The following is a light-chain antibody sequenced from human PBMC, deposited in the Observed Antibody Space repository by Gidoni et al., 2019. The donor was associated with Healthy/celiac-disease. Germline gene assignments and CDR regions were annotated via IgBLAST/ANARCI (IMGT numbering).Light chain of an antibody. J-gene: IGKJ4*01. CDR2: DAS. V-gene: IGKV3-11*01. CDR3: QQRSNWPPSLT. CDR1: QSVSSY. Sequence: EIVLTQSPATLHLSPGERATLSCRASQSVSSYLAWYQQKPGQAHRLLIYDASNRATGIPARFSGSGSGTDFTLTISSLEPEDFAVYYCQQRSNWPPSLTFGGGTKVEIK.